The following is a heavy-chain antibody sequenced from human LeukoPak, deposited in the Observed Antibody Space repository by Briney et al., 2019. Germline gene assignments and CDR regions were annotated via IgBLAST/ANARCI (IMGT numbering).Heavy chain of an antibody. CDR2: ISSSGSTI. D-gene: IGHD3-22*01. V-gene: IGHV3-11*01. J-gene: IGHJ4*02. CDR3: ARGAERTYYYDSSGYYY. Sequence: GGSLRLSCAASGFSFSDYYMRWIRQAPGKGLEWASYISSSGSTIYYADPVKGRFTNTRENAKNSLYLQMNSPRAEDTAVYYCARGAERTYYYDSSGYYYWGQGTLVTVSS. CDR1: GFSFSDYY.